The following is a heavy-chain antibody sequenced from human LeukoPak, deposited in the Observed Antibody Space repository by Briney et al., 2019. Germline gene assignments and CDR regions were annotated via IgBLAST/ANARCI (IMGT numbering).Heavy chain of an antibody. D-gene: IGHD3-22*01. CDR2: IKSKTDGGTT. CDR3: TTTIITMIQEYFQH. J-gene: IGHJ1*01. CDR1: GFTFSNAW. V-gene: IGHV3-15*01. Sequence: PGGSLRLSCAASGFTFSNAWMSWVRQAPGKGLEWVGRIKSKTDGGTTDYAAPVKGRFTISRDDSKNTLYLQMNSLKTEDTAVYYCTTTIITMIQEYFQHWGQGTLVTVSS.